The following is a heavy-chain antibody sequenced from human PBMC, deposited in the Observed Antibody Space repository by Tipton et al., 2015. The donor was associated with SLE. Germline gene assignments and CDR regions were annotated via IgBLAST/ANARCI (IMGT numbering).Heavy chain of an antibody. D-gene: IGHD6-19*01. J-gene: IGHJ3*02. CDR1: GFTFSTYG. CDR3: AKDRGGEQWLPSAFDI. V-gene: IGHV3-30*02. Sequence: SLRLSCAASGFTFSTYGMHWVRQAPGKGLEWVAFIRYDGSNKYYADSVKGRFTISRDNSKNTVYLQMNSLRAEDTAVYYSAKDRGGEQWLPSAFDIWGQGTMVTVSS. CDR2: IRYDGSNK.